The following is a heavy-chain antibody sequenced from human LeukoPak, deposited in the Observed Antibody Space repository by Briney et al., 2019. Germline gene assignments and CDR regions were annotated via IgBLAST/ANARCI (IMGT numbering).Heavy chain of an antibody. Sequence: GGSLRLSCAASGFTFSSYWMSWVRQAPGKGLEWVANIKEDGSEKYYVDSVKGRFTVSRDNAKSSLYLQMNSLRAEDTAVYYCARENYSSSYYYYYMDVWGKGTTVTVSS. J-gene: IGHJ6*03. CDR3: ARENYSSSYYYYYMDV. D-gene: IGHD6-6*01. CDR2: IKEDGSEK. V-gene: IGHV3-7*01. CDR1: GFTFSSYW.